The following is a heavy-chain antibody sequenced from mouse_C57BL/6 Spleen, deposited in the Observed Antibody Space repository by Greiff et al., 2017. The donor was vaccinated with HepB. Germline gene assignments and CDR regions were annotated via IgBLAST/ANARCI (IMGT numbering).Heavy chain of an antibody. Sequence: EVNVVESGGGLVQSGRSLRLSCATSGFTFSDFYMEWVRQAPGKGLEWIAASRNKANDYTTEYSASVKGRFIVSRDTSQSILYLQMNALRAEDTAIYYCARDALWDSPMDYWGQGTSVTVSS. V-gene: IGHV7-1*01. CDR2: SRNKANDYTT. J-gene: IGHJ4*01. CDR3: ARDALWDSPMDY. CDR1: GFTFSDFY. D-gene: IGHD4-1*01.